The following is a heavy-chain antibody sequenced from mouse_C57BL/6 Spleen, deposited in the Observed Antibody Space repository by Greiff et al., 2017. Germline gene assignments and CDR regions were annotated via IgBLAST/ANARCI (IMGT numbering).Heavy chain of an antibody. D-gene: IGHD2-3*01. CDR3: AREGYDGYYDFDY. Sequence: QVQLQQPGTELVKPGASVKLSCKASGYTFTSYWMHWVKQRPGQGLEWIGNINPSNGGTNYNEKFKSKATLTVDKSSSTTYMQLSSLTSEDSAVYYCAREGYDGYYDFDYWGQGTTLTVSS. CDR1: GYTFTSYW. V-gene: IGHV1-53*01. CDR2: INPSNGGT. J-gene: IGHJ2*01.